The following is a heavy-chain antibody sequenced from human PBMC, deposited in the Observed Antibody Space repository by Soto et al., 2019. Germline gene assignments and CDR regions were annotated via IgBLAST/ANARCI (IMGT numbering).Heavy chain of an antibody. D-gene: IGHD4-17*01. CDR2: LLRSGSSA. CDR1: GFTFRNYG. Sequence: GGSLRLSCAASGFTFRNYGMTWARQGTGKGLEWVSSLLRSGSSAYYADSVRGSFTISSDTSANSLYLQMDKLRAEDTAIYYCAKDAISGDGIWLMDSWGQGTVVTVSS. CDR3: AKDAISGDGIWLMDS. J-gene: IGHJ5*02. V-gene: IGHV3-23*01.